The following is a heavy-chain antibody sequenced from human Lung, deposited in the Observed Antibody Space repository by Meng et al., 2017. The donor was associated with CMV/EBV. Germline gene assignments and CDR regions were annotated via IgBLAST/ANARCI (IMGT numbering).Heavy chain of an antibody. CDR2: ISYDGSNK. CDR3: ARDRGGIVGATKGYYGMDV. J-gene: IGHJ6*02. D-gene: IGHD1-26*01. V-gene: IGHV3-30*04. CDR1: GFTFSSYA. Sequence: GGSLRLXCAASGFTFSSYAMHWVRQAPSKGLEWVAVISYDGSNKYYADSVKGRFTISRDNSKNTLYLQMNSLRAEDTAVYYCARDRGGIVGATKGYYGMDVWGQGXTVTVSS.